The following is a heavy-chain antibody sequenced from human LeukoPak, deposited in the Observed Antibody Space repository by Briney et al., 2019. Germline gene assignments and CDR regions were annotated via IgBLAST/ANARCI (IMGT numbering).Heavy chain of an antibody. CDR3: ARRLIAAAGHNWFDP. CDR1: GGSISSYY. V-gene: IGHV4-59*08. D-gene: IGHD6-13*01. Sequence: KPSETLSLTCTVSGGSISSYYWSWIRQPPGKGLEWIGYIYYSGSTNYNPSLKSRVTISVDTSKNQFSLKLSSVTAADTAVYYCARRLIAAAGHNWFDPWGQGTLVTVSS. CDR2: IYYSGST. J-gene: IGHJ5*02.